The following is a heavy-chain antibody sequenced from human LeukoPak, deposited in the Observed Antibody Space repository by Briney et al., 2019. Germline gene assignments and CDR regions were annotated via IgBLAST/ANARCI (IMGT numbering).Heavy chain of an antibody. Sequence: SQTLSLTCAISGDSVSSNSAAWNWIRQSPSRGLEWLGRTYYRSKWYNDYAVSVKSRITINPDTSKNQFSLQLNSVTPEDTAVYYCARGSRDLAAAGTLPFDYWGQGTLVTVSS. J-gene: IGHJ4*02. D-gene: IGHD6-13*01. V-gene: IGHV6-1*01. CDR1: GDSVSSNSAA. CDR3: ARGSRDLAAAGTLPFDY. CDR2: TYYRSKWYN.